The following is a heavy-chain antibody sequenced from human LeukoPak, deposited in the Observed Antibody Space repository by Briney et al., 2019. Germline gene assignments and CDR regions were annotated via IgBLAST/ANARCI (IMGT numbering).Heavy chain of an antibody. CDR2: ISSTGSTI. Sequence: GGSLRLSCAASGFTFSDYYMSWIRQAPGKGLEWVSYISSTGSTIYYAGSVKGRFTISRDNARNSLYLQMNSLRAEDTAVYYCARARSSSGSPDAFDIWGQGTMVTVSA. D-gene: IGHD3-22*01. CDR3: ARARSSSGSPDAFDI. J-gene: IGHJ3*02. CDR1: GFTFSDYY. V-gene: IGHV3-11*01.